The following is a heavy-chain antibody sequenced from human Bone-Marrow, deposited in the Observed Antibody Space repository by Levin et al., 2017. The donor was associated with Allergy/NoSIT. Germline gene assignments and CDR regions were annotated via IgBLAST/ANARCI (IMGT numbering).Heavy chain of an antibody. D-gene: IGHD2-15*01. V-gene: IGHV3-64*01. CDR2: ISSNGGST. CDR3: ASGYCSGGSCYSGFDY. Sequence: GGSLRLSCAASGFTFSSYAMHWVRQAPGKGLEYVSAISSNGGSTYYANSVKGRFTISRDNSKNTLYLQMGSLRAEDMAVYYCASGYCSGGSCYSGFDYWGQGTLVTVSS. J-gene: IGHJ4*02. CDR1: GFTFSSYA.